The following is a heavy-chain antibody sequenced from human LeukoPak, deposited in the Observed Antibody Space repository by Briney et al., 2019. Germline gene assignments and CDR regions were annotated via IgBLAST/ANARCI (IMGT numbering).Heavy chain of an antibody. CDR1: GFTSSSYA. D-gene: IGHD3-10*01. CDR2: ISYDGSNK. V-gene: IGHV3-30-3*01. J-gene: IGHJ3*02. Sequence: GGSLRLSCAASGFTSSSYAMHWVRQAPGKGLEWVAVISYDGSNKYYADSVKGRFTISRDNSKNTLYLQMNSLRAEDTAVYYCARDEGPRLLWFGELKGYAFDIWGQGTMVTVSS. CDR3: ARDEGPRLLWFGELKGYAFDI.